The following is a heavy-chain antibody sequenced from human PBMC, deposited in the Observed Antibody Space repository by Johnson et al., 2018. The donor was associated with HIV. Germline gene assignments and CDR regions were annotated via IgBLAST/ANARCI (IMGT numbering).Heavy chain of an antibody. V-gene: IGHV3-66*01. CDR3: AKEAAMVQGGAFDI. Sequence: VQLVESGGGLVQPGGSLRLSCAASGFTVNSNYINWVRQAPGKGLECVSGIYSGGSTYYADSVKGRFTISRDNARHSLYLQLNSLRAADTALYYCAKEAAMVQGGAFDIWGQGTMVTVSS. J-gene: IGHJ3*02. CDR1: GFTVNSNY. D-gene: IGHD3-10*01. CDR2: IYSGGST.